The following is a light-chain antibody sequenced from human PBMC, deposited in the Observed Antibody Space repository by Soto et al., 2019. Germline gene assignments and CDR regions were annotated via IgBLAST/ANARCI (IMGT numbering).Light chain of an antibody. V-gene: IGKV3-15*01. J-gene: IGKJ1*01. Sequence: EIVVTQSPATLSVSPGERASLSCRATQSGSNHLAWYQQKLGQAPRLLIYGASIRPTGIPARFTGSGSGTVFTLTISSTQSEDFAVYYCQQYTNWPPPGTFGQRTKVEIK. CDR3: QQYTNWPPPGT. CDR1: QSGSNH. CDR2: GAS.